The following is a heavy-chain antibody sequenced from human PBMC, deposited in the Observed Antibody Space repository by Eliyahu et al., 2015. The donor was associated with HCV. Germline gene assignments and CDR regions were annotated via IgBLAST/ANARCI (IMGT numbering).Heavy chain of an antibody. CDR3: AKSVPNYYGSGSPSYYYYGMDV. V-gene: IGHV3-23*01. D-gene: IGHD3-10*01. Sequence: EVQLLESGGGLVQPGGSLRLSCAASGFTFSSYAMSWVRQAPGKGLEWVSAISGSGGSTYYADSVKGRFTISRDNSKNTLYLQMNSLRAEDTAVYYCAKSVPNYYGSGSPSYYYYGMDVWGQGTTVTVSS. CDR2: ISGSGGST. CDR1: GFTFSSYA. J-gene: IGHJ6*02.